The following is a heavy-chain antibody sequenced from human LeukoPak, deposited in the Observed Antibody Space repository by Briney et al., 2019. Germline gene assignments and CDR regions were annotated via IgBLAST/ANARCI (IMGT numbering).Heavy chain of an antibody. J-gene: IGHJ4*02. Sequence: SETLSITCTVSGSISSYYWSWIRQPPGKGLEWIGHSYYTGSPNYNPSLKSRVTISVDTPKNQFSLKLSSVTAADTAVYYCAGVRSTVGWRSFDYWGQGTLVTVSS. CDR2: SYYTGSP. V-gene: IGHV4-59*08. CDR3: AGVRSTVGWRSFDY. D-gene: IGHD4-23*01. CDR1: GSISSYY.